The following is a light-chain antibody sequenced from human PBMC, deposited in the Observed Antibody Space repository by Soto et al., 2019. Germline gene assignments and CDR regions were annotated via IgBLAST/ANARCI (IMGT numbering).Light chain of an antibody. CDR3: QQYDTYPWT. CDR2: DAS. Sequence: DIQMTQSPATLSASVGDRVISTCRASQRMSAWLAWYQQKPGKAQTLLIYDASSLENGVPSRFSGSGSGTDFTLTISSLQPDDFATYYCQQYDTYPWTFGQGTKVEIK. V-gene: IGKV1-5*01. J-gene: IGKJ1*01. CDR1: QRMSAW.